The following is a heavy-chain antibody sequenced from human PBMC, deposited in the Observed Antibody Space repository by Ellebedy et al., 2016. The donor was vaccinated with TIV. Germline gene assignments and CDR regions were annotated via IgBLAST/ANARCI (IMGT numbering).Heavy chain of an antibody. J-gene: IGHJ4*02. V-gene: IGHV3-30*03. CDR2: ITQDGSRN. D-gene: IGHD1-14*01. CDR3: ARATEGLDY. Sequence: PGGSLRLSCAASGFTFSSSDMHWVRQAPGKGPEWVAHITQDGSRNYDADSVKGRFTISRENAKNSLYLQMNSLRAGDTAVYYCARATEGLDYWGQGTLVTVSS. CDR1: GFTFSSSD.